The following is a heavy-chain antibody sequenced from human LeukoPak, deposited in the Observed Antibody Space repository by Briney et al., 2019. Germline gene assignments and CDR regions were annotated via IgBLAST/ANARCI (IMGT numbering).Heavy chain of an antibody. Sequence: GGSLRLSCVDSTLSVGGSFVSWVRQAPGKGLEWVSVIYSGGSVYSADSVKGRFTISGDYSDNTVYLQMNSLRVEDTAVYYCARGLGTNYGGYCTGGGCPVYWGQGTLVTVSS. J-gene: IGHJ4*02. CDR2: IYSGGSV. V-gene: IGHV3-66*01. CDR3: ARGLGTNYGGYCTGGGCPVY. CDR1: TLSVGGSF. D-gene: IGHD2-8*02.